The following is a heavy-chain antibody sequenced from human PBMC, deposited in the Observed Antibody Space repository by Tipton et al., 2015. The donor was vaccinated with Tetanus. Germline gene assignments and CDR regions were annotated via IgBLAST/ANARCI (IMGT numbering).Heavy chain of an antibody. CDR3: ARGPLRFFDH. CDR1: GGSFNGYY. J-gene: IGHJ1*01. V-gene: IGHV4-34*01. CDR2: IHQTGTT. Sequence: TLSLTCVVYGGSFNGYYWNWIRQSPGEGLEWIGEIHQTGTTNYNPSLKSRVSISLDMAKNQFSLRLTSVTAADTAMYYCARGPLRFFDHWGQGTLVTVSS.